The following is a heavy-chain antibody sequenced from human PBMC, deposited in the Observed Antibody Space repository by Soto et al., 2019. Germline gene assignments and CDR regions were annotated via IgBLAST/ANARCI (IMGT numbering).Heavy chain of an antibody. D-gene: IGHD6-19*01. Sequence: EVQLLESGGGLVQPGGSLRLSCAASGFTFSSYAMSWVRQAPGKGLEWVSAISGSGDSTYYADSVTGRFTISRDNSKNAMYLQMTILRAEDTAVYYCARRSSGCYFDYWGQGTLVTASS. CDR2: ISGSGDST. V-gene: IGHV3-23*01. CDR3: ARRSSGCYFDY. CDR1: GFTFSSYA. J-gene: IGHJ4*02.